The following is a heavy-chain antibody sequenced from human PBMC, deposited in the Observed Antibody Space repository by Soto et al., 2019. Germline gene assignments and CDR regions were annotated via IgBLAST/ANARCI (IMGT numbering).Heavy chain of an antibody. CDR1: GFTFSSYA. V-gene: IGHV3-23*01. Sequence: VQLLESGGGLVQPGGSLRLSCEASGFTFSSYAMSWVRQAPGKGLEWVSAISGSGGSTYYADSVKGRFTISRDNSKNTLYLQMNSLRAEDTAVYYCAKGKWGVVVPAAIDYWGQGTLVTVSS. CDR3: AKGKWGVVVPAAIDY. CDR2: ISGSGGST. D-gene: IGHD2-2*01. J-gene: IGHJ4*02.